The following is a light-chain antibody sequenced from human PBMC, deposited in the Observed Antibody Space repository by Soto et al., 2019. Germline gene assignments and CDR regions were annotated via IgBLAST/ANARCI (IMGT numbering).Light chain of an antibody. Sequence: QSALTQPASVSGSPGQSITISCTGTSSDVCGYDYVAWYQQHPGKAPKLMIYEVSNRPSGVSNRFYGSKSGNTASLTISGLQAEDEADYYCSSYTSRSTRVFGGGTQLTVL. CDR2: EVS. CDR1: SSDVCGYDY. J-gene: IGLJ2*01. CDR3: SSYTSRSTRV. V-gene: IGLV2-14*01.